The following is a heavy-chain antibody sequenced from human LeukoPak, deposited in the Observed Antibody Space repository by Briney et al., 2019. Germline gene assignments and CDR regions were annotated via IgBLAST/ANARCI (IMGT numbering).Heavy chain of an antibody. D-gene: IGHD3-22*01. V-gene: IGHV3-48*04. CDR1: GFTFSSYI. Sequence: GESLRLSCAASGFTFSSYIMNWVRQAPGKGLEWVSYISSSSSTIYYADSVKGRFTISRDNAKNSLYLQMNSLRAEDTAVYYCAGVESSSGYYYFDYWGQGTLVTVSS. CDR2: ISSSSSTI. CDR3: AGVESSSGYYYFDY. J-gene: IGHJ4*02.